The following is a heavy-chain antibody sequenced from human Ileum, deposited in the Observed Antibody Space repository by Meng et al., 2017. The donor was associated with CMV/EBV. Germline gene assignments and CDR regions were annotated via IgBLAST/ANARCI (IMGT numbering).Heavy chain of an antibody. V-gene: IGHV3-30*02. J-gene: IGHJ6*02. CDR2: IRYDGSNK. CDR3: AKDRVLPNYYYYGMDV. CDR1: GFTFSSSV. D-gene: IGHD2/OR15-2a*01. Sequence: SCEASGFTFSSSVMHWVRQAPGKGLEWVAFIRYDGSNKYYADSVKGRFTISRDNSKNTLYLQMNSLRAEDTAVYYCAKDRVLPNYYYYGMDVWGQGTTVTVSS.